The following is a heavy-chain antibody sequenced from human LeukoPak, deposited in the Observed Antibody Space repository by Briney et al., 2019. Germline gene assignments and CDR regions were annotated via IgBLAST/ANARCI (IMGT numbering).Heavy chain of an antibody. Sequence: GASVKVSCKASGGTFSSYAISWGRQAPGQGLEWMGGIIPIFGTANYAQKFQGRVTITADESTSTAYMELSSLRSEDTAVYYCARLRDSSGYYSHFDYWGQGTLVTVSS. CDR1: GGTFSSYA. D-gene: IGHD3-22*01. J-gene: IGHJ4*02. V-gene: IGHV1-69*13. CDR2: IIPIFGTA. CDR3: ARLRDSSGYYSHFDY.